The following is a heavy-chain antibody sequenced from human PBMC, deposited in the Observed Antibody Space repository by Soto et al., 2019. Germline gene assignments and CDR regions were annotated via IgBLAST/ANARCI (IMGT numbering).Heavy chain of an antibody. Sequence: PSETLSLTTAVSGGSISSSNWCSWVSKPPGKGLEWIGEIYHSGSTNYNPSLKSRVSISVHTSKNQFSLKLSSVTAADTAVYYCARGHLRVRQWLPYFDYWGQGTLVTVS. V-gene: IGHV4-4*02. CDR2: IYHSGST. J-gene: IGHJ4*02. CDR3: ARGHLRVRQWLPYFDY. CDR1: GGSISSSNW. D-gene: IGHD6-19*01.